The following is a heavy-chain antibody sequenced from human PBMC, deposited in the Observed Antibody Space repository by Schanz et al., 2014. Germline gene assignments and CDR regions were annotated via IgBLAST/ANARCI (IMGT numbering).Heavy chain of an antibody. Sequence: EGQLAESGGGLVQPGGSLRLSCAVSGFTVSSNHMSWVRQAPGKGLEWVSVIYSGIGAYYADSVKGRFTISRDNSENTLYLQMNSLRAEDTSVYFCARVRRRIATPSTPSFRNYYYYAMDVWGQGTTVTVSS. D-gene: IGHD6-13*01. J-gene: IGHJ6*02. CDR3: ARVRRRIATPSTPSFRNYYYYAMDV. CDR2: IYSGIGA. V-gene: IGHV3-66*01. CDR1: GFTVSSNH.